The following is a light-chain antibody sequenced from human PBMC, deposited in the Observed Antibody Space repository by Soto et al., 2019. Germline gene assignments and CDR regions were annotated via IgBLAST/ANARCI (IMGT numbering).Light chain of an antibody. CDR3: SSSTSSDTLL. J-gene: IGLJ2*01. CDR1: SSDVGEENY. V-gene: IGLV2-14*01. Sequence: QSALTQPPSASGSPGQSVTITCSGTSSDVGEENYVSWYQQHPGKAPKLMIYEVSNRPSGVSNRFSGSKSGNTASLTISGLQAEDEADYYCSSSTSSDTLLFGGGTKLTVL. CDR2: EVS.